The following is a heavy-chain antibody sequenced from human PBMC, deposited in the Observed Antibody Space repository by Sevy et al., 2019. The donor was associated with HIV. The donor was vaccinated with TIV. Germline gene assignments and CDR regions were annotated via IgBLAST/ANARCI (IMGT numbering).Heavy chain of an antibody. CDR2: IGGGDT. CDR3: AKDGVSRNKLWDWFDP. V-gene: IGHV3-23*01. CDR1: GFTFNIYA. Sequence: GESLKISCATSGFTFNIYAMSWVRQAPGKGLEWVSTIGGGDTYYADSVKGRFTNSRDDSKSAVYLQMNSLRADDTAVYSCAKDGVSRNKLWDWFDPWGQGTLVTVSS. D-gene: IGHD2-21*01. J-gene: IGHJ5*02.